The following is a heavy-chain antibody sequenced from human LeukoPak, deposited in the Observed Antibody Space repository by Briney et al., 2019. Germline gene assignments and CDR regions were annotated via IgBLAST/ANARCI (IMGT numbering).Heavy chain of an antibody. V-gene: IGHV3-53*01. CDR2: IYSGGNT. D-gene: IGHD6-13*01. J-gene: IGHJ4*02. CDR3: AKEWRYSSSWYQYYFDY. Sequence: GGSLRLSCAASGFTVSGNYMSWVRQAPGKGLEWVSVIYSGGNTYYADSVKGRFTISRDNSKNTLYLQMNSLRAEDTAVYYCAKEWRYSSSWYQYYFDYWGQGTLVTVSS. CDR1: GFTVSGNY.